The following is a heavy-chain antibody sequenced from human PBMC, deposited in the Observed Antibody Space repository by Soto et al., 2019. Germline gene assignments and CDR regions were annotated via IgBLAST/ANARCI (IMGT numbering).Heavy chain of an antibody. J-gene: IGHJ3*02. CDR3: AAELYSGGSCCSFDI. V-gene: IGHV1-58*01. CDR1: GFTFTSSA. CDR2: IIVGNGHT. D-gene: IGHD2-15*01. Sequence: SVKVSCKTSGFTFTSSAVQWVRQARGQRLEWIGWIIVGNGHTKYAQDLQERITNTRDMSTSTAYMELSSLTSEDTAVYYCAAELYSGGSCCSFDIWGQGTMVTVSS.